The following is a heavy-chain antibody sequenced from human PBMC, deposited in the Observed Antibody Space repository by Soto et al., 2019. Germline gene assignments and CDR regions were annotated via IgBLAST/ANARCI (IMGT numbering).Heavy chain of an antibody. V-gene: IGHV4-39*01. CDR2: VYYRGRS. CDR1: GGSVSNSNYY. Sequence: SSETLSLTCTVSGGSVSNSNYYWGWIRQSPGKGLEWIGSVYYRGRSYSKSSVKSRVTISVDTSKNQFSLNLNSVTASDTAVYFCVSQRTSVLTQAYFDYWGPGALVTVSS. D-gene: IGHD2-8*01. CDR3: VSQRTSVLTQAYFDY. J-gene: IGHJ4*02.